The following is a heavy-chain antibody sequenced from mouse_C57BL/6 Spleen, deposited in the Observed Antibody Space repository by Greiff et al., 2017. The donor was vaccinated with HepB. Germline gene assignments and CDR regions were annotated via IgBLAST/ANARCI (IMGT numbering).Heavy chain of an antibody. CDR1: GYTFTSYW. CDR3: ASAGLYYGYDGEGY. Sequence: QVQLQQSGAELVKPGASVKMSCKASGYTFTSYWITWVKQRPGQGLEWIGDIYPGSGSTNYNEKFKSKATLTVDTSSSTAYMQLSSLTSEDSAVYYCASAGLYYGYDGEGYWGQGTTLTVSS. V-gene: IGHV1-55*01. J-gene: IGHJ2*01. D-gene: IGHD2-2*01. CDR2: IYPGSGST.